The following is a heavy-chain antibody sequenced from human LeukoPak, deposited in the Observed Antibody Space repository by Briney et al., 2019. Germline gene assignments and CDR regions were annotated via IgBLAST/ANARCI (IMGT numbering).Heavy chain of an antibody. D-gene: IGHD3-10*01. CDR1: GYTFTGYY. CDR2: INPNSGGT. V-gene: IGHV1-2*06. CDR3: ARDPSITMVRGAYNWFDP. J-gene: IGHJ5*02. Sequence: AASVKVSCKASGYTFTGYYMHWVRQAPGQGLEWMGRINPNSGGTNYAQKFQGRVTMTRDTSINTAYMELSRLRSDDTAVYYCARDPSITMVRGAYNWFDPWGQGTLVTVSS.